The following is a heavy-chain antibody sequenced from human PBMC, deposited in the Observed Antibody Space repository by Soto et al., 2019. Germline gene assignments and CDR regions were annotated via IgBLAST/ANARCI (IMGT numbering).Heavy chain of an antibody. V-gene: IGHV5-51*01. CDR3: ARLRGTMFRGVIITFVGFYI. Sequence: PGESLKISGKGSGYSFTSYWIGWVRQMPGKGLEWMGIIYPGDSDTRYSPSFQGQVTISADKSISTAYLQWSSLKASDTAMYYCARLRGTMFRGVIITFVGFYIWGQRTMVTVS. D-gene: IGHD3-10*01. CDR2: IYPGDSDT. J-gene: IGHJ3*02. CDR1: GYSFTSYW.